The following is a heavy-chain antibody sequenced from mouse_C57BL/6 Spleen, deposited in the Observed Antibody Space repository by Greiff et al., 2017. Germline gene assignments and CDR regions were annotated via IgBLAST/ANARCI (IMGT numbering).Heavy chain of an antibody. CDR3: ARNYDNAMDY. Sequence: VQLQQSGAELVKPGASVKLSCTASGFNIKDYYMHWVKQRTEQGLEWIGRIDPEDGETKYAQKFQGKATITADTSSNTAYLQLSSLTSEDTAVYYCARNYDNAMDYWGQGTSVTVSS. CDR1: GFNIKDYY. D-gene: IGHD2-4*01. V-gene: IGHV14-2*01. CDR2: IDPEDGET. J-gene: IGHJ4*01.